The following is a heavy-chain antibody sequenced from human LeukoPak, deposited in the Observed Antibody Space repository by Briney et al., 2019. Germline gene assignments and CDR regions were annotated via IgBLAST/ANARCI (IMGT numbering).Heavy chain of an antibody. V-gene: IGHV4-61*02. J-gene: IGHJ4*02. D-gene: IGHD4-11*01. Sequence: SSETLSLICTVSGGSISSGSYFWHWIRQPAGKGLEWIGRISTSGITKYNPSLKSRVTIPVDTSKNQFSLKLSSVTAADTAVYYCARGPDYSNYVDYWGQGTLVTVSS. CDR1: GGSISSGSYF. CDR3: ARGPDYSNYVDY. CDR2: ISTSGIT.